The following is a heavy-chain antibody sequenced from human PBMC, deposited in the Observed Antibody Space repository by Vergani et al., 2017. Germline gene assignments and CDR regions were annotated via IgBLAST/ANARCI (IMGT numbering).Heavy chain of an antibody. V-gene: IGHV3-30*18. J-gene: IGHJ4*02. CDR3: AKGDSSGYYLYYFDY. Sequence: QVQLVESGGGLVQPGGSLRLSCAASGFTFSSYGMHWVRQAPGKGLEWVAVISYDGSNKYYADSVKGRFTISRDNSKNTLYLQMNSLRAEDTAVYYCAKGDSSGYYLYYFDYWGQGTLVTVSS. CDR2: ISYDGSNK. D-gene: IGHD3-22*01. CDR1: GFTFSSYG.